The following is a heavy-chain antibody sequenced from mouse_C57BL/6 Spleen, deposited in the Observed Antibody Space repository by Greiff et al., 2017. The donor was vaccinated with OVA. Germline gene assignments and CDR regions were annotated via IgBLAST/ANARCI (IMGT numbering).Heavy chain of an antibody. D-gene: IGHD2-4*01. CDR1: GYTFTSYW. CDR2: IYPGSGST. J-gene: IGHJ4*01. CDR3: ARFKDYDGNYYAMDY. Sequence: QVQLKQPGAELVKPGASVKMSCKASGYTFTSYWITWVKQRPGQGLEWIGDIYPGSGSTNYNEKFKSKATLTVDTSSSTAYMQLSSLTSEDSAVYYCARFKDYDGNYYAMDYWGQGTSVTVSS. V-gene: IGHV1-55*01.